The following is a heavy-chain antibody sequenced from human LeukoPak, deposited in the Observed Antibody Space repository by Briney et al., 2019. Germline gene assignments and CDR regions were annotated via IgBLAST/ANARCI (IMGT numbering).Heavy chain of an antibody. V-gene: IGHV1-18*01. CDR1: GYTFTSYG. J-gene: IGHJ4*02. CDR3: ARVKYMITFGGVIVQPGGLDY. CDR2: ISPYNGNT. Sequence: ASVKVSCKASGYTFTSYGISWARQAPGQGLEWMGWISPYNGNTNYAQKLQGRVTMTTDTSTSTAYMELRSLRSDDTAVYYCARVKYMITFGGVIVQPGGLDYWGQGTLVTVSS. D-gene: IGHD3-16*02.